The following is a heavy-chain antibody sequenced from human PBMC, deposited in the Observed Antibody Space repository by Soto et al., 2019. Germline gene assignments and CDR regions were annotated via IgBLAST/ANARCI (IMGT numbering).Heavy chain of an antibody. V-gene: IGHV1-18*01. D-gene: IGHD2-8*01. CDR3: ARFPSVLMVYDNWFDP. J-gene: IGHJ5*02. CDR2: ISAYNGNT. Sequence: QVQLVQSGAEVKKPGASVKVSCKASGYTFTSYGISWVRQAPGQGLEWMGWISAYNGNTNYAQKLQGRVTMATDTSTSTAYMELRSLRSDDTAVYYCARFPSVLMVYDNWFDPWGQGALVTVSS. CDR1: GYTFTSYG.